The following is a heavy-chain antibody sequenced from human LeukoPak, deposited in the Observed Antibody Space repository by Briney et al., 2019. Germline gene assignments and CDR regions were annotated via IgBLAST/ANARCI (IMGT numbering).Heavy chain of an antibody. CDR2: IYHSGST. Sequence: SETLSLTCTVSGGSISSYYWSWIRQPPGKGLEWIGYIYHSGSTNYNPSLKSRVTISVDTSKNQFSLKLSSVTAADTAVYYCARYRSIAAAGAYYFDYWGQGTLVTVSS. V-gene: IGHV4-59*01. J-gene: IGHJ4*02. D-gene: IGHD6-13*01. CDR3: ARYRSIAAAGAYYFDY. CDR1: GGSISSYY.